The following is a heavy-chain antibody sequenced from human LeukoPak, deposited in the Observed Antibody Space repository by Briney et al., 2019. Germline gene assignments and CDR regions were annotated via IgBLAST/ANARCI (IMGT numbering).Heavy chain of an antibody. Sequence: GGSLRLSCAASGFTFSSYSMNWVRQAPGKGLEWVSYISSSSSTIYYADSVKGRFTISRDNAKNSLYLQMNSLRAEDTAVYYCARDIVVVPAAHNWFDPWGQGTLVTVSS. CDR1: GFTFSSYS. D-gene: IGHD2-2*01. CDR2: ISSSSSTI. J-gene: IGHJ5*02. CDR3: ARDIVVVPAAHNWFDP. V-gene: IGHV3-48*01.